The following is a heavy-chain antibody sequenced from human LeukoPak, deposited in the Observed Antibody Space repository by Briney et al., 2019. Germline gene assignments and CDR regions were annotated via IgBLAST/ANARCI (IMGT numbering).Heavy chain of an antibody. CDR2: IYYSGST. CDR1: GGSISSGGYY. CDR3: ARHYLGYCSSTSCYDYYGMDV. V-gene: IGHV4-31*03. Sequence: SQTLSLTCTVSGGSISSGGYYWSWIRQHPGKGLEWIGYIYYSGSTYYNPSLKSRVTISVDTSKNQFSLKLSSVTAADAAVYYCARHYLGYCSSTSCYDYYGMDVWGQGTTVTVSS. J-gene: IGHJ6*02. D-gene: IGHD2-2*01.